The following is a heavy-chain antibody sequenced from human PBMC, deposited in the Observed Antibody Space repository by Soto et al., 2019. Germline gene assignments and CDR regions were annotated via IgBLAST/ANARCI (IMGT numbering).Heavy chain of an antibody. J-gene: IGHJ5*02. CDR2: SYDGGTT. CDR1: GGTLSPNY. V-gene: IGHV4-59*08. D-gene: IGHD3-3*02. CDR3: ARLGAFYQSLDL. Sequence: HSETLSLTCIVSGGTLSPNYWAWIRQPPGKGLEWVGYSYDGGTTSYNPSLDSRVTKSLETSKSQILLWLSSVSAAYLAVYYCARLGAFYQSLDLWGPGTLVTVSS.